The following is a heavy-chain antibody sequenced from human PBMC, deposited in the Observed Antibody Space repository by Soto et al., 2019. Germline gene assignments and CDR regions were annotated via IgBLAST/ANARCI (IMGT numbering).Heavy chain of an antibody. J-gene: IGHJ6*02. Sequence: EVQLVESGGALVQPGRSLRLSFAASGFTFDDYAMHWVRQAPGKGLEWVSGISWNSGSIGYADYVKGRFTISRDNAKNSLYLQMNSLRAEDTALYYCAKSEYCVSASCYDAYGMDVWGQGTTVTVSS. D-gene: IGHD2-2*01. CDR2: ISWNSGSI. CDR1: GFTFDDYA. V-gene: IGHV3-9*01. CDR3: AKSEYCVSASCYDAYGMDV.